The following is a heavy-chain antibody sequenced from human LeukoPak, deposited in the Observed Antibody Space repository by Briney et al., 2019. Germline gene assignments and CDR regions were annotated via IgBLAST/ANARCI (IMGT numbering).Heavy chain of an antibody. D-gene: IGHD1-26*01. CDR2: INPNSGGT. Sequence: ASVKVSCKASGYTFTGYYMHWVRQAPGQGLEWMGWINPNSGGTNYAQKFQGRVTMTRDTSISTAYMELCRLRSDDTAVYYCARDYSGSYEEFDYWGQGTLVTVSS. CDR3: ARDYSGSYEEFDY. V-gene: IGHV1-2*02. CDR1: GYTFTGYY. J-gene: IGHJ4*02.